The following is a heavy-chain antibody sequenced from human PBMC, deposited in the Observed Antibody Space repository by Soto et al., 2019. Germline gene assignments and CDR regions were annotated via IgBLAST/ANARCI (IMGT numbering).Heavy chain of an antibody. D-gene: IGHD4-17*01. CDR1: GFTLSSYG. J-gene: IGHJ6*02. V-gene: IGHV3-30*18. CDR3: AKGFPTVTINYYYYYGMDV. CDR2: ISYDGSNK. Sequence: QVQLVESGGGVVQPGRSLRLSCAASGFTLSSYGMHWVRQAPGKGLEWVAVISYDGSNKYYADSVKGRFTISRDNSKNTLYLQMNSLRAEDTAVYYCAKGFPTVTINYYYYYGMDVWGQGTTVTVSS.